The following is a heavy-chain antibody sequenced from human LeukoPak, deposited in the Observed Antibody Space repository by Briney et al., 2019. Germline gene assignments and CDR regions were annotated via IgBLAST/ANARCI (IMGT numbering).Heavy chain of an antibody. CDR2: ISESGSGT. J-gene: IGHJ4*02. D-gene: IGHD3-22*01. Sequence: GGSLRLSCAVSGLTFSRYAMSWVRQAPGKGLEWVSAISESGSGTYYADSVKGRFTISRDNSKNTLYLQMNSLRAEDTAVYYCARRSYYYDSSGYYYFDYWGQGALVTVSS. CDR1: GLTFSRYA. V-gene: IGHV3-23*01. CDR3: ARRSYYYDSSGYYYFDY.